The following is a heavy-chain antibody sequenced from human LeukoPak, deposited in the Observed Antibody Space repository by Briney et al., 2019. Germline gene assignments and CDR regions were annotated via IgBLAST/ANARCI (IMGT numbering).Heavy chain of an antibody. Sequence: PGGSLRLSCAASGFIFSSYEMNWVRQAPGKGLEWVSYISTSASTIYYADSVKGRFTISRDNAKNSLYLQMNSLRAEDTAVYYCARSAFVAGCDYWGQGTLVTVSS. V-gene: IGHV3-48*03. J-gene: IGHJ4*02. CDR1: GFIFSSYE. CDR2: ISTSASTI. D-gene: IGHD2-15*01. CDR3: ARSAFVAGCDY.